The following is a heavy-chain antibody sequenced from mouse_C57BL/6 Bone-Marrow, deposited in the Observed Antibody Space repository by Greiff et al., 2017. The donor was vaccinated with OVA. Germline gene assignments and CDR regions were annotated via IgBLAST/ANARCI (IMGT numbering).Heavy chain of an antibody. CDR2: LRPGSDST. D-gene: IGHD3-1*01. V-gene: IGHV1-77*01. CDR1: GYTFTDYY. J-gene: IGHJ3*01. CDR3: ARPSRGGWFAY. Sequence: VQLQQSGAELVKPGASVKISCKASGYTFTDYYINWVKQRPGQGLEWIGKLRPGSDSTNYNEKFKGKATLTVDKSSSAAYMQLSSLTSEDSAVDFCARPSRGGWFAYWGQGTLVTVTA.